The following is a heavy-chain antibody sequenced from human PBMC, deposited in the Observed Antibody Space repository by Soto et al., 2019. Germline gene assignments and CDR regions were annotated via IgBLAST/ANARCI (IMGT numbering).Heavy chain of an antibody. J-gene: IGHJ4*02. CDR2: IYPADSDT. CDR3: AKHRGSYHSNLDY. CDR1: GYSFTSYW. D-gene: IGHD1-26*01. Sequence: GESLKISCKGSGYSFTSYWIGWVRQMPGKGLECMGIIYPADSDTRYGPSFQGQVTISVDKSISTAYLQWSSLKASDTAMYYCAKHRGSYHSNLDYWGQGTLVTVSS. V-gene: IGHV5-51*01.